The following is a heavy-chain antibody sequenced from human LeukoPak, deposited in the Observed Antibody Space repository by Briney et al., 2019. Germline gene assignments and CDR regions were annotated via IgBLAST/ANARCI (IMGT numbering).Heavy chain of an antibody. CDR3: VRDWGQPFPYYLDY. D-gene: IGHD7-27*01. J-gene: IGHJ4*02. Sequence: SETLSLTCTVSGGSISSYYWSWIRQPAGKGLEWIGRIYTSGSTNYNPSLKSRVTMSVDTSKNQFSLKLSSVTAADTAVYYCVRDWGQPFPYYLDYWGQGTLVTVSS. V-gene: IGHV4-4*07. CDR1: GGSISSYY. CDR2: IYTSGST.